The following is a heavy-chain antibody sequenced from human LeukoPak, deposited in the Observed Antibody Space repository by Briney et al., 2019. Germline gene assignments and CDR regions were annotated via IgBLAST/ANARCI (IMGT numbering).Heavy chain of an antibody. Sequence: PGGSLRLSCAASGFTFSTYGMHWVRQPPGKGPEWVAIIWHDGINKYYADSVKGRSTISRDNSKNTLDLQMNSLRVEDTAVYYCARDGGPSSGWPVDHWGQGTLVAVSS. CDR2: IWHDGINK. D-gene: IGHD6-19*01. V-gene: IGHV3-33*01. J-gene: IGHJ4*02. CDR1: GFTFSTYG. CDR3: ARDGGPSSGWPVDH.